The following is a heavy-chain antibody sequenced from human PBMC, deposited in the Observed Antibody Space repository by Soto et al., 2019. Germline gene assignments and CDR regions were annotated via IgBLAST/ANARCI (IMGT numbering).Heavy chain of an antibody. D-gene: IGHD6-6*01. J-gene: IGHJ4*02. CDR1: GYTFTGYY. V-gene: IGHV1-2*04. Sequence: ASVKVSCKASGYTFTGYYMHWVRQAPGQGLEWMGWINPNSGGTNYAQKFQGWVTMTRDTSISTAYMELSSLRSDDTAVYYCARNGPYITSSLGYWGLGTLVTVSS. CDR2: INPNSGGT. CDR3: ARNGPYITSSLGY.